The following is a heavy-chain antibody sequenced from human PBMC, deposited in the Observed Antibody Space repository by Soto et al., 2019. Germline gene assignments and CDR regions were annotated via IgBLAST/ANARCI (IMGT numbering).Heavy chain of an antibody. J-gene: IGHJ4*02. Sequence: ESGGGVVQPGRSLRLSCAAYGFPFSSYGMHWVREAPGKGLEWVAVISYDGSNKYYADSVKGRFTISRDNSASTLYLQMNSLRPEDTALYYCVGGQYYFDYRGQGTLVTVSP. CDR1: GFPFSSYG. CDR2: ISYDGSNK. D-gene: IGHD3-10*01. CDR3: VGGQYYFDY. V-gene: IGHV3-30*03.